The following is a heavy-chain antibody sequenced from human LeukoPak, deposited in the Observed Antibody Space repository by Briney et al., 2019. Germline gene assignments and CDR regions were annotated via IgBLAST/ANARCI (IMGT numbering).Heavy chain of an antibody. V-gene: IGHV4-4*07. Sequence: SETLSLTCTVSGGSISSYYWSWIRQPAGKGLEWIGRIYTSGSTNYNPSLKSRVTMSVDTSKNQFSLKLSSVTAADTVVYYCARDRLYCSSTSCSAWFDPWGQGTLVTVSS. CDR2: IYTSGST. D-gene: IGHD2-2*01. CDR1: GGSISSYY. J-gene: IGHJ5*02. CDR3: ARDRLYCSSTSCSAWFDP.